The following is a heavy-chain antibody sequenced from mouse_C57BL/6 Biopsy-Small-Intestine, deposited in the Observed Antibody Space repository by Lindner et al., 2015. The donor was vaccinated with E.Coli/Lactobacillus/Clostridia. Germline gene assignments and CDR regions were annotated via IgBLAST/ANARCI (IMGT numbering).Heavy chain of an antibody. CDR1: GYSFTGYY. V-gene: IGHV1-42*01. J-gene: IGHJ3*01. CDR2: INPSTGGT. Sequence: VQLQESGPELVKPGASVKISCKASGYSFTGYYMHWVKQSPEKSLEWIGEINPSTGGTTYNQKFKAKATLTVDKSSSTAYMQLKSLTSEDSAVYYCAREGGYDGFAYWGQGTLVTVSA. CDR3: AREGGYDGFAY. D-gene: IGHD2-14*01.